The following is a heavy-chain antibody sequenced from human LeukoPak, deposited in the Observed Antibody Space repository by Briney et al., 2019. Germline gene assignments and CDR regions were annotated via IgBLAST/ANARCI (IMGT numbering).Heavy chain of an antibody. J-gene: IGHJ5*02. D-gene: IGHD2-15*01. CDR1: GFTFSSYA. Sequence: GGSLRLSCAASGFTFSSYAMHWVRQAPGKGLEWVAVISYDGSNKYYADSVKGRFTISRDSSKNTLYLQMNSLRAEDTAVYYCARGSGPPGGQGTLVTVSS. CDR3: ARGSGPP. V-gene: IGHV3-30-3*01. CDR2: ISYDGSNK.